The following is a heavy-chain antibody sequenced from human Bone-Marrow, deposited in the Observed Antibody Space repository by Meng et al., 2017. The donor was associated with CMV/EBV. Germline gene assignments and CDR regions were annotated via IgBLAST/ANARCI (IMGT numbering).Heavy chain of an antibody. Sequence: GGSLRLSCAASGFTFSSYSMNWVRQAPGKGLEWVSSISSSSYIYYADSVKGRFTISRDNAKNSLYLQMNSLRAEDTAVYYCARDSKAAVGWFDPWGQGTLDTVSS. CDR1: GFTFSSYS. J-gene: IGHJ5*02. D-gene: IGHD6-13*01. V-gene: IGHV3-21*01. CDR3: ARDSKAAVGWFDP. CDR2: ISSSSYI.